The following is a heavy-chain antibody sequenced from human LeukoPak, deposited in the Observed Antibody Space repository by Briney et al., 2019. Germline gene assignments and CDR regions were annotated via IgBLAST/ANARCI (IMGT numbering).Heavy chain of an antibody. V-gene: IGHV3-7*01. J-gene: IGHJ6*03. CDR3: ARDRRAAGDYYYYYMDV. CDR2: IKQDGSEK. Sequence: PGGSLRLSCAVSGFTFSSYWMRWVRQAPGKGLEWVANIKQDGSEKYYVDSVKGRFTISRDNAKNSLYLQMNSLRAEDTAVYYCARDRRAAGDYYYYYMDVWGKGTTVTVSS. CDR1: GFTFSSYW. D-gene: IGHD1-1*01.